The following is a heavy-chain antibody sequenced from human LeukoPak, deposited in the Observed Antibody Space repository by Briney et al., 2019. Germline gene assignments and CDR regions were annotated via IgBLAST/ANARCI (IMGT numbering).Heavy chain of an antibody. V-gene: IGHV4-39*07. D-gene: IGHD3-22*01. Sequence: TSETLSLTCTVSGGSISSSSYYWGWIRQPPGKGLEWIGSIYYSGSTYYNPSLKSRVTISVDTSKNQFSLKLSSVTAADTAVYYCARDVYKYDSSGSRAFDIWGQGTMVTVSS. CDR2: IYYSGST. J-gene: IGHJ3*02. CDR1: GGSISSSSYY. CDR3: ARDVYKYDSSGSRAFDI.